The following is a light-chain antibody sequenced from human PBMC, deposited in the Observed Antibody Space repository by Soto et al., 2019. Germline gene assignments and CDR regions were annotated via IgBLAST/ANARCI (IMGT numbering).Light chain of an antibody. CDR2: AAS. CDR3: QQYNSYSPLT. CDR1: QAIRND. J-gene: IGKJ4*01. Sequence: DIQMTQSPSSLSASVGDRGTITCRASQAIRNDLGWYQQKPGKAPKRLIYAASSLDSEVPLRFSGSGSGTEFTLTISSLQPDDFATYYCQQYNSYSPLTFGGGTKVDIK. V-gene: IGKV1-17*01.